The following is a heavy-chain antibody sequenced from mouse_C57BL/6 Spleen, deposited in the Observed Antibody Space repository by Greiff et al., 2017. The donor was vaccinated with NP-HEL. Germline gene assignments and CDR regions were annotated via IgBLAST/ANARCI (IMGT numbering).Heavy chain of an antibody. CDR1: GYSITSGYY. Sequence: ESGPGLVKPSQSLSLTCSVTGYSITSGYYWNWIRQFPGNKLEWMGYISYDGSNNYNPSLKNRISITRDTSKNQFFLKLNSVTTEDTATYYCARGPPYYFDYWGQGTTLTVSS. D-gene: IGHD3-3*01. J-gene: IGHJ2*01. V-gene: IGHV3-6*01. CDR2: ISYDGSN. CDR3: ARGPPYYFDY.